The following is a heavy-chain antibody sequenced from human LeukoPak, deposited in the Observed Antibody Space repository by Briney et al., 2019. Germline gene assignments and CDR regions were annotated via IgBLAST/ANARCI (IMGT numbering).Heavy chain of an antibody. Sequence: GGSLRLSCAASGFTFSSYSMNWVRQAPGKGLEWVSYISSSSSTIYYADSVKGRFTISRDNAKNSLYLQMNSLRAEDTAVYYCARDRYYDSSGYDAFDYWDQGTLVTVSS. D-gene: IGHD3-22*01. CDR1: GFTFSSYS. J-gene: IGHJ4*02. CDR2: ISSSSSTI. CDR3: ARDRYYDSSGYDAFDY. V-gene: IGHV3-48*01.